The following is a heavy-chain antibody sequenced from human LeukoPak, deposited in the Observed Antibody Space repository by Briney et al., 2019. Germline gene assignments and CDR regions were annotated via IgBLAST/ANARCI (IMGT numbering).Heavy chain of an antibody. Sequence: PSETLSLTCAVSGGSISSNNWWGWVRQPPGKGLEWIGEIYHGGSPNYNPSLKSRVTISVDKSRNHFSLNLSSVTAADTAVYYCARVGRDDFWSGYWGFDYWGQGTLVTVSS. V-gene: IGHV4-4*02. D-gene: IGHD3-3*01. CDR3: ARVGRDDFWSGYWGFDY. CDR2: IYHGGSP. CDR1: GGSISSNNW. J-gene: IGHJ4*02.